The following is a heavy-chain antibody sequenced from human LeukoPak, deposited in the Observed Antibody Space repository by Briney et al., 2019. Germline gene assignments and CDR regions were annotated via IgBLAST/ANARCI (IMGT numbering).Heavy chain of an antibody. J-gene: IGHJ4*02. CDR2: IDPTDSYT. CDR3: ARAWNFDY. D-gene: IGHD1-1*01. V-gene: IGHV5-10-1*01. Sequence: GESLRISCKGSGYRFTSYWISWVRQMPGKGLEWMGRIDPTDSYTNYSPSFEGHVTISADKSTATVYLQWSSLKASDSAMYYCARAWNFDYWGQGTLVTVS. CDR1: GYRFTSYW.